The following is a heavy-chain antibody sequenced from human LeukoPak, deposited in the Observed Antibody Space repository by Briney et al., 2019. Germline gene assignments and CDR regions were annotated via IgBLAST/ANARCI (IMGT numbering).Heavy chain of an antibody. J-gene: IGHJ4*02. CDR3: AKDYSYLVYYFDY. D-gene: IGHD5-18*01. CDR2: ISGSGGST. CDR1: GLTFSSYA. Sequence: PAGGSLRLSCAASGLTFSSYAMSWVRQAPGEGLERVSAISGSGGSTYYADSVKGRFTISRDNSKNTLYLQMNSLRAEDTAVYYCAKDYSYLVYYFDYWGQGTLVTVSS. V-gene: IGHV3-23*01.